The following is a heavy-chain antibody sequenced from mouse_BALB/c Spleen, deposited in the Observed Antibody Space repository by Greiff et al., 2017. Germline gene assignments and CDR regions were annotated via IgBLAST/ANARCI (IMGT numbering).Heavy chain of an antibody. CDR1: GFTFSSFG. J-gene: IGHJ2*01. V-gene: IGHV5-17*02. CDR2: ISSGSSTI. D-gene: IGHD2-4*01. Sequence: EVKLVESGGGLVQPGGSRKLSCAASGFTFSSFGMHWVRQAPEKGLEWVAYISSGSSTIYYADTVKGRFTISRDNPKNTLFLQMTSLRSEDTAMYYCARRYDYDFDYWGQGTTLTVSS. CDR3: ARRYDYDFDY.